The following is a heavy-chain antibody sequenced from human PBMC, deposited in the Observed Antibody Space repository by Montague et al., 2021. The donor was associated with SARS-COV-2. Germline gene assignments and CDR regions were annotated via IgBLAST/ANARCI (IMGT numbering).Heavy chain of an antibody. CDR3: TRYTGIAEAGSGFDY. D-gene: IGHD6-19*01. CDR2: ISCSGSNK. CDR1: GFTFNNYH. J-gene: IGHJ4*02. V-gene: IGHV3-48*03. Sequence: SLRLSCAASGFTFNNYHMNWVRQAPGKGLEWVSYISCSGSNKRDADSVKGRFTISRDNAKNSLYLQMNSMRAEDTAVYYCTRYTGIAEAGSGFDYWGQGTLVTVSS.